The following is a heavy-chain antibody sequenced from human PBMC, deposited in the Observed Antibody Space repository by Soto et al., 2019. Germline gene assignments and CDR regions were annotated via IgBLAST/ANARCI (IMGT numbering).Heavy chain of an antibody. CDR3: AHPGYYGLDV. Sequence: EVQLVESGGGLVQPGGSLRLSCAASGFTFSSYYMTWVRQAPGKGLEWVSCISGSGSAIYYADSVKGRFTISRDNAKNSLYLQMNSLRDEDTAVDYCAHPGYYGLDVWGQGTTVTVSS. V-gene: IGHV3-48*02. J-gene: IGHJ6*02. CDR1: GFTFSSYY. CDR2: ISGSGSAI.